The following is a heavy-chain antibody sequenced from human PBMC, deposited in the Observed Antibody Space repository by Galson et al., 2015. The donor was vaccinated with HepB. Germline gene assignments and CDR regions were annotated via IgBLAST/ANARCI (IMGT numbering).Heavy chain of an antibody. CDR1: GFSFSTYW. CDR2: IKQDGSEK. V-gene: IGHV3-7*03. D-gene: IGHD3-10*01. J-gene: IGHJ4*02. CDR3: ARMGGLGSYWVY. Sequence: SLRLSCAASGFSFSTYWMSWVRQAPGRGLEWVANIKQDGSEKYYVDSVKGRFTISRDNANNSVYLQVNSLRAEDTAVYYCARMGGLGSYWVYWGQGTLVTVSS.